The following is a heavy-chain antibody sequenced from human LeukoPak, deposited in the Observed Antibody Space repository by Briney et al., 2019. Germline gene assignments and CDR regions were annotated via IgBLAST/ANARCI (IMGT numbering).Heavy chain of an antibody. V-gene: IGHV1-46*01. D-gene: IGHD3-10*01. CDR1: GYTFTSYY. Sequence: ASVKVSCKASGYTFTSYYMHWVRQAPGQGLEWMGIINPSGGSTSYAQKFQGRVTMTRDMSTSTDYMELSSLRSEDTAVYYCAKDYNRAYYYGSGFDYWGQGTLVTVSS. J-gene: IGHJ4*02. CDR3: AKDYNRAYYYGSGFDY. CDR2: INPSGGST.